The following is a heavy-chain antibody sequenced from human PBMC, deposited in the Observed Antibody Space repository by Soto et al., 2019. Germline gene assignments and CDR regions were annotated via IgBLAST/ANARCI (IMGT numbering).Heavy chain of an antibody. Sequence: QMQLVESGGGVVQPGESLRLSCSASGFTFNYYPMHWVRQTPGKGLEWVAVISFDGSNKYYADSVKGRFTISRDNSKNMLYLQMNSLRAEVAAVDYCERLPGALVAVLYIYPLDGREAMSDVDVWGQGTTVSVSS. D-gene: IGHD6-19*01. V-gene: IGHV3-30-3*01. CDR1: GFTFNYYP. J-gene: IGHJ6*02. CDR3: ERLPGALVAVLYIYPLDGREAMSDVDV. CDR2: ISFDGSNK.